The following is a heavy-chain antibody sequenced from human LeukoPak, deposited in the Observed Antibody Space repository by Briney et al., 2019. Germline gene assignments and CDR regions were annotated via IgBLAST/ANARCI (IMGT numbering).Heavy chain of an antibody. CDR1: GYTFTGYY. V-gene: IGHV1-2*02. CDR3: ARADGGSYYYFDY. Sequence: ASVKVSCKASGYTFTGYYMHWVRQAPGQGLEWMGWINPNSGGTNYAQKFQGRVTMTRDTSISTAYMELSRLRSDDTAVYYCARADGGSYYYFDYWGQGTLVTVSS. CDR2: INPNSGGT. D-gene: IGHD1-26*01. J-gene: IGHJ4*02.